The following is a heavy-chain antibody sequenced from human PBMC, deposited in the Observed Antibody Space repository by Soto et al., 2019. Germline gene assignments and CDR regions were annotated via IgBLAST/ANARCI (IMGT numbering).Heavy chain of an antibody. CDR2: TLPMFATA. J-gene: IGHJ4*02. D-gene: IGHD6-19*01. CDR1: GGTFSNYI. V-gene: IGHV1-69*01. Sequence: VQLVQSGAEVKQPGSSVTVSCKASGGTFSNYIFSWVRQAPGQGLEWMGGTLPMFATAQYAQKLQGRVTITADESTSTVYMDLTSLRSDDTAVYYCARGLFGQQWLVGFDTWGQGTLVTGSS. CDR3: ARGLFGQQWLVGFDT.